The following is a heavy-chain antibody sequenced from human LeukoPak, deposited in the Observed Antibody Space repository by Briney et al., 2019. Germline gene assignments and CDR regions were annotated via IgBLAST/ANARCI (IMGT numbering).Heavy chain of an antibody. CDR2: ISYDGSNK. CDR1: GFTFSSYA. V-gene: IGHV3-30-3*01. Sequence: GRSLRLSCAASGFTFSSYAMHWVRQAPGKGLEWVAVISYDGSNKYYADSVKGRFTISRDNSKNTLYLQMNSLRAEDTAVYYCAREAPPFDPWGQGTQVTVSS. J-gene: IGHJ5*02. CDR3: AREAPPFDP.